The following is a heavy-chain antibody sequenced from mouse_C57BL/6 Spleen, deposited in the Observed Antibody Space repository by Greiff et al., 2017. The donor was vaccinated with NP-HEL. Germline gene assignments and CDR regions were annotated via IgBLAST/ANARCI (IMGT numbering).Heavy chain of an antibody. Sequence: EVMLVESEGGLVQPGSSMKLSCTASGFTFSDYYMAWVRQVPEKGLEWVANINYDGSSTYYLDSLKSRFIISRDNAKNILYLQMSRLKSEDTATYYCARDLGYYYFDYWGQGTTLTVSS. CDR2: INYDGSST. CDR1: GFTFSDYY. V-gene: IGHV5-16*01. D-gene: IGHD2-3*01. J-gene: IGHJ2*01. CDR3: ARDLGYYYFDY.